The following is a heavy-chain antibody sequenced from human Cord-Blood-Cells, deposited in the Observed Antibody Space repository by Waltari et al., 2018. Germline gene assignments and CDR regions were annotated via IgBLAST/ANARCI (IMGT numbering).Heavy chain of an antibody. CDR3: AREGEWELDY. Sequence: EVQLVESGGGLVQPGGSLRLSCAASGFTCSSYWMSWVRQAPGKGLGWVANIKQDGSEKYYVDSVKGRFTISRDNAKNSLYLQMNSLRAEDTAVYYCAREGEWELDYWGQGTLVTVSS. CDR1: GFTCSSYW. D-gene: IGHD1-26*01. CDR2: IKQDGSEK. V-gene: IGHV3-7*01. J-gene: IGHJ4*02.